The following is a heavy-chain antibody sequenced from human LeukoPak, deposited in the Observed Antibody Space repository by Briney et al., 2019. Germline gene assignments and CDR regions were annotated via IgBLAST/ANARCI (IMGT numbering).Heavy chain of an antibody. J-gene: IGHJ4*02. Sequence: SETLSLTCAVSGGSISGSNWWSWVRQPPGKGLEWIGEIYHTGSTNHNPSLKSRVTISVDKSKNQLSLKLNSVTAADTAVYYCVGNGYYCLDSWGQGTLVTVSS. V-gene: IGHV4-4*02. CDR3: VGNGYYCLDS. CDR2: IYHTGST. CDR1: GGSISGSNW. D-gene: IGHD3-22*01.